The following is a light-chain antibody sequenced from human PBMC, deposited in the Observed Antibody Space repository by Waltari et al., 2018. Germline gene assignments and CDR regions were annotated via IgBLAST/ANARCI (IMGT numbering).Light chain of an antibody. J-gene: IGKJ4*01. V-gene: IGKV3-20*01. CDR3: QQYGSSPLT. CDR2: GAS. Sequence: ETVLAQSPGTLSLSLGDSDTLPCRASQGVSPDYLAWYQQKPGQAPRLLIYGASSRATGIPARFSGSGSGTDFTLTITRLEPEDFAVYYCQQYGSSPLTFGGGTKVDIK. CDR1: QGVSPDY.